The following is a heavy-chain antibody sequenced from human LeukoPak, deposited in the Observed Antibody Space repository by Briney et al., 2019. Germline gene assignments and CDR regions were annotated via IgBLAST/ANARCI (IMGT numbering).Heavy chain of an antibody. J-gene: IGHJ4*02. Sequence: GGSLRLSCAASGFTFSSYSMNWVRQAPGKGLEWVSSISSSSSYIYHADSVKGRFTISRDNAKNSLYLQMNSLRAEDTAVYYCAREEDSSWSNSRYIDYWGQGTLVTVSS. D-gene: IGHD6-13*01. CDR3: AREEDSSWSNSRYIDY. V-gene: IGHV3-21*01. CDR1: GFTFSSYS. CDR2: ISSSSSYI.